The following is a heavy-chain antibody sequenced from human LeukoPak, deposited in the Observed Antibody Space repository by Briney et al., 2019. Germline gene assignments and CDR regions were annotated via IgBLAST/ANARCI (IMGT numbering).Heavy chain of an antibody. CDR2: INHSGST. Sequence: PSETLSLTCAVYGGSFSGYYWSWIRQPPGKGLEWIGEINHSGSTNYNPSLKSRVTISVDTSKNQFSLKLSSVTAADTAVYYCARSITMVRGVLPWGQGTLVTVSP. V-gene: IGHV4-34*01. D-gene: IGHD3-10*01. CDR3: ARSITMVRGVLP. J-gene: IGHJ5*02. CDR1: GGSFSGYY.